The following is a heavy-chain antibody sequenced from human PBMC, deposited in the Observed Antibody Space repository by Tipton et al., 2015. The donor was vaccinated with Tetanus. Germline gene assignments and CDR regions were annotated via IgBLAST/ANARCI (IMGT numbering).Heavy chain of an antibody. J-gene: IGHJ2*01. D-gene: IGHD7-27*01. V-gene: IGHV5-51*01. CDR3: ARRLGPYTGDQIWHFDL. CDR1: GYSFNIYW. CDR2: IYPGDSDT. Sequence: QSGPEVKKPGESLKISCKGSGYSFNIYWIAWVRQMPGKGLEWMGIIYPGDSDTRYSPSFQGQVTISADKSITTVYLRWNSLKASDTAMYYCARRLGPYTGDQIWHFDLWGRGTLVTVSS.